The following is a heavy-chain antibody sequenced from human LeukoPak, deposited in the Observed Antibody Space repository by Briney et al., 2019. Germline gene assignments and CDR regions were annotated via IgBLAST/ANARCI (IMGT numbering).Heavy chain of an antibody. D-gene: IGHD3-10*01. J-gene: IGHJ3*02. CDR1: GFTFSSYA. Sequence: GGSLRLSCAASGFTFSSYAMHWVRQAPGKGLEWVAVISYDGSNKYYADSVKGRFTISRDNSKNTLYLQMNSLRAEDTAVYYCARAPNYGSGSYYRTGGAFDIWGQGTMVTVSS. CDR2: ISYDGSNK. V-gene: IGHV3-30*04. CDR3: ARAPNYGSGSYYRTGGAFDI.